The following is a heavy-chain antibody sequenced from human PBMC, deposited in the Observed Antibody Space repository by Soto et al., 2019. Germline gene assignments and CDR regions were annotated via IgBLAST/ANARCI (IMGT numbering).Heavy chain of an antibody. CDR1: GFTFISHG. Sequence: QVRLVESGGGVVQPGSYLRLSCAASGFTFISHGMHWVRQAPGKGLEWVALISYDGRDQYYPDSVKGRFTISRDNSKKNVYLQMTCLRPEDSGVYYCAKDQGRVSNPFDYWGQGTLVTVSS. J-gene: IGHJ4*02. V-gene: IGHV3-30*18. CDR3: AKDQGRVSNPFDY. CDR2: ISYDGRDQ.